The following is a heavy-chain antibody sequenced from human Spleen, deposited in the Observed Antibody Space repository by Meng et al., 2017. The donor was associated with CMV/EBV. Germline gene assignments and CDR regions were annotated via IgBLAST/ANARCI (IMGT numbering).Heavy chain of an antibody. CDR2: INHSGST. CDR1: RESFSCYY. Sequence: QGQTQQRGAGLLNASDTLSLTCAVYRESFSCYYWSWIRQPPGKGLQWIGEINHSGSTNYNPSRKSRVTISVDTSKNQFSLKLSSVTAADTAVYYCAREYCSGGSCSYFDYWGQGTLVTGSS. D-gene: IGHD2-15*01. J-gene: IGHJ4*02. V-gene: IGHV4-34*02. CDR3: AREYCSGGSCSYFDY.